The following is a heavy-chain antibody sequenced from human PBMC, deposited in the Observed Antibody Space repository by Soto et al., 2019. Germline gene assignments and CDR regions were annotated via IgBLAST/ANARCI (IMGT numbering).Heavy chain of an antibody. Sequence: EVQLLESGGGLVQPGGSLRLSCTASGFTFSSYAMNWVRQAPGKGLEWVSVISGSGGSTYYADSVKGRFTISRDNSKNTLYLQINCLRPEDTAVYYCASRTSGWYFDYWGQGNLGTVSS. CDR3: ASRTSGWYFDY. D-gene: IGHD6-19*01. J-gene: IGHJ4*02. CDR1: GFTFSSYA. CDR2: ISGSGGST. V-gene: IGHV3-23*01.